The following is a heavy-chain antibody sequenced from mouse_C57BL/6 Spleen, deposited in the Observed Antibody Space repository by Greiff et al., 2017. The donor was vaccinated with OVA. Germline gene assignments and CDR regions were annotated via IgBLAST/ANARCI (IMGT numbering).Heavy chain of an antibody. V-gene: IGHV5-16*01. CDR3: ARLNYGSSYAMDY. CDR1: GFTFSDYY. Sequence: EVMLVESEGGLVQPGSSMKLSCTASGFTFSDYYMAWVRQVPEKGLEWVANINYDGSSTYYLDSLKSRFIISRDNAKNILYLQMSSLKSEDTATYYCARLNYGSSYAMDYWGQGTSVTVSS. CDR2: INYDGSST. J-gene: IGHJ4*01. D-gene: IGHD1-1*01.